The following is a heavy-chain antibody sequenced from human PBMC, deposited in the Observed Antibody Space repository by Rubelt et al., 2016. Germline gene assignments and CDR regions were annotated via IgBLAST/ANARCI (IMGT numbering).Heavy chain of an antibody. J-gene: IGHJ6*02. V-gene: IGHV3-30*04. Sequence: GGGVVQPGRSLRLSCAASGFTFSTYALHWVRQAPGKGLEWVAVISHEGSDKNYADSVKGRFTISRDNAKTSLYLQMNSLRPEDTALYYCSKDGRASYRRGDYGMDAWGQGTTVTVSS. CDR2: ISHEGSDK. D-gene: IGHD3-16*02. CDR1: GFTFSTYA. CDR3: SKDGRASYRRGDYGMDA.